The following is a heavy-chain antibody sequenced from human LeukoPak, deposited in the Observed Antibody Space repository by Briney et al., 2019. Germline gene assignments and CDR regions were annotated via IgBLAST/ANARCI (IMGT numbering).Heavy chain of an antibody. CDR1: GGSISSGGYY. V-gene: IGHV4-30-2*01. Sequence: PSETLSLTCTVSGGSISSGGYYWSWIRQPPGKGLEWIGYIYHSGSTYYNPSLKSRVTISVDRSKNQFSLKLSSVTAADTAVYYCARTPPKYAFDIWGQGTMVTVSS. D-gene: IGHD2-2*01. CDR3: ARTPPKYAFDI. J-gene: IGHJ3*02. CDR2: IYHSGST.